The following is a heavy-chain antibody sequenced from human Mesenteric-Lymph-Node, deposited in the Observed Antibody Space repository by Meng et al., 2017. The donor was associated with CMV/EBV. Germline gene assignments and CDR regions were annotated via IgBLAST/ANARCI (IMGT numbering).Heavy chain of an antibody. CDR2: ITISSSNI. CDR1: EFSLGGYS. V-gene: IGHV3-21*01. Sequence: GESLKISCAASEFSLGGYSMKWGRPAPGEGLGWVSAITISSSNIYYADSVRGRFTVSRDNARSSLYLQMNSLRAEDTAVYYCASRPIRCPSCGGDCYFPAGAYWGQETLVTVSS. CDR3: ASRPIRCPSCGGDCYFPAGAY. D-gene: IGHD2-21*01. J-gene: IGHJ4*02.